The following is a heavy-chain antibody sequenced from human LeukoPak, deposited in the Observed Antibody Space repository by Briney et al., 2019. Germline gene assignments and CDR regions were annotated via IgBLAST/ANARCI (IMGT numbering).Heavy chain of an antibody. CDR2: ISSSSSYI. CDR1: GFSLSSYE. J-gene: IGHJ4*02. D-gene: IGHD1-26*01. V-gene: IGHV3-21*01. CDR3: ARGQGYRGSYLGY. Sequence: GGSLRLSCAASGFSLSSYEMNWVRQAPGKGLEWVSSISSSSSYIYYADSVKGRFTISRDNAKNSLYLQMNSLRAEDTAVYYCARGQGYRGSYLGYWGQGTLVTVSS.